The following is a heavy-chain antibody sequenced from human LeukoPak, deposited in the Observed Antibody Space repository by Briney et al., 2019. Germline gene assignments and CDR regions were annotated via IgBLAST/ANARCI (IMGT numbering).Heavy chain of an antibody. CDR1: GGSFSGYY. D-gene: IGHD6-19*01. V-gene: IGHV4-34*01. CDR2: INHSGST. J-gene: IGHJ4*02. Sequence: SETLSLTCAVYGGSFSGYYWSWIRQPPGKGLEWIGEINHSGSTNYNPSLKSRVTISVDTSKNQFSLKLSSVTAADTAVYYCARRRGYSSGWFLWVLDYWGQGTLVTVSS. CDR3: ARRRGYSSGWFLWVLDY.